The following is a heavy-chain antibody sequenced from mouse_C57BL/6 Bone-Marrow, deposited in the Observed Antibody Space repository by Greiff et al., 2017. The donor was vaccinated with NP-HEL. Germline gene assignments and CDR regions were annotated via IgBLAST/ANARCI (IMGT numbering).Heavy chain of an antibody. J-gene: IGHJ1*03. CDR3: ASGSCSYEC. CDR2: ILPGSGST. D-gene: IGHD1-1*01. Sequence: VQLQQSGAELMKPGASVKLSCKATGYTFTGYWIEWVKQRPGHGLEWIGEILPGSGSTNYNEKFKGKATFTADTSSTTAYMQFSSLTTEDSAVCSCASGSCSYECWGTGTTLSVAS. CDR1: GYTFTGYW. V-gene: IGHV1-9*01.